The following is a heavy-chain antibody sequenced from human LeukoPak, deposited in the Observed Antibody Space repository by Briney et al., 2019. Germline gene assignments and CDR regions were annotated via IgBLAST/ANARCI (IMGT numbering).Heavy chain of an antibody. CDR1: GGTFSSYA. V-gene: IGHV1-69*05. Sequence: SVKVSCKASGGTFSSYAISWVRQAPGQGLEWMGRIIPIFGTANYAQEFQGRVTITTDESTSTAYMELSSLRSEDTAVYYCAREDSSSWPFDYWGQGTLVTASS. D-gene: IGHD6-13*01. CDR3: AREDSSSWPFDY. J-gene: IGHJ4*02. CDR2: IIPIFGTA.